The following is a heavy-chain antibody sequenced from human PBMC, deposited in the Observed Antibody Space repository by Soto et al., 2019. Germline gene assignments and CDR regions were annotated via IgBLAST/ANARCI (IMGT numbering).Heavy chain of an antibody. CDR2: INPRFGDT. V-gene: IGHV1-2*02. Sequence: QVQLVQSGAELKEPGDSVRVSCEASGYTFTAYYIHWVRQAPGQGLEWMGWINPRFGDTSYAQEFQGRVSMTRDTAISTVYMELSTLTSDDTAIYYCARNMDYYYGPGSGDGHGFWGQGTTVTVFS. CDR3: ARNMDYYYGPGSGDGHGF. D-gene: IGHD3-10*01. CDR1: GYTFTAYY. J-gene: IGHJ6*02.